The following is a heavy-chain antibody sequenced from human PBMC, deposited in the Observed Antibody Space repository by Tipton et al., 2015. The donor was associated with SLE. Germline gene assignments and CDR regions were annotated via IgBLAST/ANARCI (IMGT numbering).Heavy chain of an antibody. CDR1: GGSFSSHY. CDR2: IYYSGST. V-gene: IGHV4-59*11. CDR3: ARGLRADSTSHFDH. Sequence: TLSLTCTVSGGSFSSHYWGWIRQPPGKGLEWSGYIYYSGSTYYNPSLKSRVTISVDTSKNQFSLNLRSVTAADTAVYYCARGLRADSTSHFDHWGPGTLVTASS. J-gene: IGHJ4*02. D-gene: IGHD6-13*01.